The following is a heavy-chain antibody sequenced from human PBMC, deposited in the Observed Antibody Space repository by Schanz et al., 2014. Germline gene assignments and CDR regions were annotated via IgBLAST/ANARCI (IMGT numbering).Heavy chain of an antibody. V-gene: IGHV1-69*04. CDR1: GGTFTSYA. CDR3: ATIGVNDYWRFGLDL. J-gene: IGHJ6*02. D-gene: IGHD3-16*01. CDR2: IIPIVDII. Sequence: QVQLVQSGAEVRKLGSSVRVSCKASGGTFTSYAFSWVRQAPGQGLEWMGRIIPIVDIINYAQKFLGRVTITADKSTSTAYMELKSLRSADTAVYYCATIGVNDYWRFGLDLWGQGTTVTVSS.